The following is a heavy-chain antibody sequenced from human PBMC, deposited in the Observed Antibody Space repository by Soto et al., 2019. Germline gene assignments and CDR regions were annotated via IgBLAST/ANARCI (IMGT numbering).Heavy chain of an antibody. CDR3: AKRDNTGWDSIDN. V-gene: IGHV3-23*01. J-gene: IGHJ4*02. CDR1: GFIFSNYP. D-gene: IGHD1-1*01. CDR2: VSPSGSNT. Sequence: PGGSLRLSCAVSGFIFSNYPMSWVRQAPGEGLEWVSSVSPSGSNTYYADSVKGRFTMSRDNSENRLHLQMNSLRAEDTAAYFCAKRDNTGWDSIDNRGQGTLVTVSS.